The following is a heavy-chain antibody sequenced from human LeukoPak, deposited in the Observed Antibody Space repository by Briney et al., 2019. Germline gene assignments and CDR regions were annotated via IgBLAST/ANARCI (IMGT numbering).Heavy chain of an antibody. D-gene: IGHD4-17*01. J-gene: IGHJ4*02. CDR3: AKDQDYGDSFDY. CDR2: IIPIFGTA. V-gene: IGHV1-69*13. CDR1: GGTFSSYA. Sequence: SVKVSCKASGGTFSSYAISWVRQAPGQRLEWMGGIIPIFGTANYAQKFQGRVTITADESTSTAYMELSSLRSEDTAVYYCAKDQDYGDSFDYWGQGTLVTVSS.